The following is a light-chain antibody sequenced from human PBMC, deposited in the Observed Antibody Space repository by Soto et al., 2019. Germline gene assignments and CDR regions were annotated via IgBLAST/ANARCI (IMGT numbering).Light chain of an antibody. J-gene: IGLJ2*01. CDR3: CSYAGDRDLI. V-gene: IGLV2-23*01. CDR2: EGS. CDR1: SSDVGRYNI. Sequence: QSALTQPASVSGSPGQSITISCTGSSSDVGRYNIVSWYQQHPGKAPKVMIYEGSQRPSGVSDRFSGSKSGNTASLTISGLQAEDEADYYCCSYAGDRDLIFGGGTKLTVL.